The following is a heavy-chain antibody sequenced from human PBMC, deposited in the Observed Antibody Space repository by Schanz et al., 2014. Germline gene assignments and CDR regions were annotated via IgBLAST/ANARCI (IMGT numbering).Heavy chain of an antibody. J-gene: IGHJ5*02. Sequence: QVQLVQSGAEVKKPGSSVKVSCKASGGTFSTYTISWVRQAPGQGLEWMGRIIPILGIANYAQKFQGRVTITADKSTTTAYMELNSLNSDDTAGYYCATLDYADSVSWGQGTLVTVSS. CDR3: ATLDYADSVS. D-gene: IGHD4-17*01. V-gene: IGHV1-69*02. CDR1: GGTFSTYT. CDR2: IIPILGIA.